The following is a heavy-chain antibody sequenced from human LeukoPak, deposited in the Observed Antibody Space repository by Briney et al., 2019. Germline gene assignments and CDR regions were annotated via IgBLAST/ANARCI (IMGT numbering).Heavy chain of an antibody. Sequence: GPLRLSCAASGFTVSSNYMIWIRQSPGKALEWVGEINPSGSTNYNPSLKSRVTISVDTSNNHFSLKLSSVTAADTAVYYCAREPGYCSGGNCYGGWFDPWGQGTLVTVSS. V-gene: IGHV4-34*01. D-gene: IGHD2-15*01. J-gene: IGHJ5*02. CDR1: GFTVSSNY. CDR2: INPSGST. CDR3: AREPGYCSGGNCYGGWFDP.